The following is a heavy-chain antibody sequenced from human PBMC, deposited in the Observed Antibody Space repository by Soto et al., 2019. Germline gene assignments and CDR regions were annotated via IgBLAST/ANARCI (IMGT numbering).Heavy chain of an antibody. D-gene: IGHD1-26*01. CDR1: GFTFSSYA. Sequence: EVQLLESGGGLVQPGGSLRLSCAASGFTFSSYAMRWVRQAPGKGLEWVSAISGSGGSTYYADSVKGRFTISRDNTKNTLYLQRNSLRAEDTAVYYCARRGSGSYYDYWGQGTLVTVSS. CDR2: ISGSGGST. J-gene: IGHJ4*02. V-gene: IGHV3-23*01. CDR3: ARRGSGSYYDY.